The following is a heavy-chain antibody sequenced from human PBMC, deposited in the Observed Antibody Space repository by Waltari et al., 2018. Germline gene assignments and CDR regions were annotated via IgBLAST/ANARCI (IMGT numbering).Heavy chain of an antibody. D-gene: IGHD5-18*01. Sequence: QMQLQESGPGLVKPSETLSLNCTAPGGSISTAPYWAWVRQPPGEGLEGIGSVYYTGTTYYHPSLKSRVTIFVDTSKNQFSLNLNSVTAADTAVYYCASPPRGSSYGSYDYWGQGTLVTVSS. CDR1: GGSISTAPY. CDR3: ASPPRGSSYGSYDY. CDR2: VYYTGTT. V-gene: IGHV4-39*01. J-gene: IGHJ4*02.